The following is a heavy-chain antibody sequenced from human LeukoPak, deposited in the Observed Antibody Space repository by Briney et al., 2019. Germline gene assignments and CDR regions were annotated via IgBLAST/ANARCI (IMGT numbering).Heavy chain of an antibody. CDR2: IYSGGST. V-gene: IGHV3-66*02. CDR3: ARVSDYDFWSGYFDY. D-gene: IGHD3-3*01. J-gene: IGHJ4*02. CDR1: GFTVSSNY. Sequence: GGSLRLSCAASGFTVSSNYMSWVRQAPGKGLEWVSVIYSGGSTYYADSVKGRFTISRDNSKNTLYLQMNRLRAEDTAVYYCARVSDYDFWSGYFDYWGQGTLVTVSS.